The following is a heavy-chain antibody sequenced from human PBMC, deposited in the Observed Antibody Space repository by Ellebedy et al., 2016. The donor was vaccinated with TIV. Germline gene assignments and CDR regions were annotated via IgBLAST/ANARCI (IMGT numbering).Heavy chain of an antibody. J-gene: IGHJ4*02. Sequence: AASVKVSCKAFGYTFTGYYMYWVRQAPGQGLEWMGWMNGNSGVTKYAQTFQGRVTMTRDTSISTAYMELSRLRSDDTAVYFCARCPSMTAVIASDCWGQGTLVTVSS. D-gene: IGHD4-17*01. CDR3: ARCPSMTAVIASDC. CDR2: MNGNSGVT. V-gene: IGHV1-2*02. CDR1: GYTFTGYY.